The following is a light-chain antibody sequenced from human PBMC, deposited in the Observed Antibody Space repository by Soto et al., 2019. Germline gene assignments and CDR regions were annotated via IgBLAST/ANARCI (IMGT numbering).Light chain of an antibody. CDR1: QSVLYSSNNKNY. Sequence: DIVMTQSPDTLAVSLGERATINCKSSQSVLYSSNNKNYLAWYQQKPGQPPKLLIYWASTRESGVPDRFSGSGSGTDFTLTISSLQAEDVAAYYCQQQYSTPQTFGQGTKVEIK. J-gene: IGKJ1*01. V-gene: IGKV4-1*01. CDR3: QQQYSTPQT. CDR2: WAS.